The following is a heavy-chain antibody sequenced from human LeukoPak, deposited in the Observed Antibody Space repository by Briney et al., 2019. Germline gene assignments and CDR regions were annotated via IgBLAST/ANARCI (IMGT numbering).Heavy chain of an antibody. CDR1: GGSISSSSYY. J-gene: IGHJ6*03. Sequence: SETLSLTCTVSGGSISSSSYYWGWIRQPPGKGLEWIGSIYYSGSTYYNPSLKSRVTISVATSKNQFSLKLSSVTAADTAVYYCARLYGSGSYYLGYYYYMDVWGKGTTVTVSS. CDR3: ARLYGSGSYYLGYYYYMDV. D-gene: IGHD3-10*01. CDR2: IYYSGST. V-gene: IGHV4-39*01.